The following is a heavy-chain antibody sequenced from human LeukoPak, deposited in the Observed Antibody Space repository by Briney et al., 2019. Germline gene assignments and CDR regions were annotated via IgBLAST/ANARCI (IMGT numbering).Heavy chain of an antibody. CDR3: ARFADYSSSWQPELYYMDV. CDR1: GGTLSSYA. D-gene: IGHD6-13*01. Sequence: SVKVSCKASGGTLSSYAISWVRQAPGQGLEWMGGIIPIFGTANCAQKFQGRVTITTDESTSTAYMELSSLRSEDTAVYYCARFADYSSSWQPELYYMDVWGKGTTVTVSS. CDR2: IIPIFGTA. J-gene: IGHJ6*03. V-gene: IGHV1-69*05.